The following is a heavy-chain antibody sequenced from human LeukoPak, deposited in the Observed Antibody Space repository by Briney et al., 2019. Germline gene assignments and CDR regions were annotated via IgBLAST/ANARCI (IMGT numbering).Heavy chain of an antibody. V-gene: IGHV1-69*05. CDR3: ARQNYDFWSGYYTGIYWFDP. Sequence: ASVKVSCKASGGTFSSYAISWVRQAPGQGLEWMGGTIPIFGTANYAQKFQGRVTITTDESTSTAYMELSSLRSEDTAVYYCARQNYDFWSGYYTGIYWFDPWGQGTLVTVSS. D-gene: IGHD3-3*01. J-gene: IGHJ5*02. CDR1: GGTFSSYA. CDR2: TIPIFGTA.